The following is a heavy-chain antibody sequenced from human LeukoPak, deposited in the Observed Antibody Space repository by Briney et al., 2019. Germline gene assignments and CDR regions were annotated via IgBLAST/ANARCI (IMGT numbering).Heavy chain of an antibody. CDR1: GFTFSNYV. CDR3: EKDGWYYGSGSYFDH. Sequence: PGRSLRLSCAASGFTFSNYVMHWVRQAPGKGLEGVAVISYDGSNKYYADSVKGRFTISRDNSKNTLYLQMNSLRAEDTAVYYCEKDGWYYGSGSYFDHWGQGTLVTVSS. CDR2: ISYDGSNK. J-gene: IGHJ4*02. V-gene: IGHV3-30*18. D-gene: IGHD3-10*01.